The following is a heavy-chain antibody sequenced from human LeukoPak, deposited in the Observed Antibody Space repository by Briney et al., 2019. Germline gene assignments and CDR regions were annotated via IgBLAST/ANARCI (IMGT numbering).Heavy chain of an antibody. Sequence: AGGSLRLSCAASGFTFSSYWMSWVRQAPGKGLEWVSSISSSSSYIYYADSVKGRFTISRDNAKNSLYLQMNSLRAEDTAVYYCARMSSYGYGDFDYWGQGTLVTVSS. CDR2: ISSSSSYI. CDR1: GFTFSSYW. J-gene: IGHJ4*02. CDR3: ARMSSYGYGDFDY. V-gene: IGHV3-21*01. D-gene: IGHD5-18*01.